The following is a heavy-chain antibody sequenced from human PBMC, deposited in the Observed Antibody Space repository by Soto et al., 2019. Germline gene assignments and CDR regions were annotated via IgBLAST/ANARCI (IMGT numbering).Heavy chain of an antibody. CDR1: GGTFSSYA. CDR3: ARSQVWGSYRYTQYYFDY. Sequence: SVKVSCKASGGTFSSYAISWVRQAPGQGLEWMGGIIPIFGTANYAQKFQGRVTITADESTSTAYMELSSLRSEDTAVYYCARSQVWGSYRYTQYYFDYWGQGTLVTVSS. J-gene: IGHJ4*02. CDR2: IIPIFGTA. D-gene: IGHD3-16*02. V-gene: IGHV1-69*13.